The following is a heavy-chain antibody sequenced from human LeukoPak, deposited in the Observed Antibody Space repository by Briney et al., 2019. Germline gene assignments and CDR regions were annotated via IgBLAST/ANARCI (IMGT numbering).Heavy chain of an antibody. D-gene: IGHD2-15*01. J-gene: IGHJ4*02. CDR1: GGSISSGGYS. V-gene: IGHV4-30-2*01. CDR3: ARVVVAATSLYFDY. CDR2: IYHSGST. Sequence: SETLSLTCAVSGGSISSGGYSWSWIRQPPGKGLEWIGYIYHSGSTYYNPSLKSRVTISVDRSKNQFSLKLSSVTAAGTAVYYCARVVVAATSLYFDYWGQGTLVTVSS.